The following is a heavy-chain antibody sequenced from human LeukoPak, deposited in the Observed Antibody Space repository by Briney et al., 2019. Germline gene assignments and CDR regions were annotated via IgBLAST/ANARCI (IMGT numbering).Heavy chain of an antibody. D-gene: IGHD6-25*01. CDR1: GYSFTSYW. Sequence: GESLKISCKGSGYSFTSYWIGWVRQMPGKGLEWMGIIYPGDSDTRYSPSFQRQVTISADKSISTAYLQWSSLTASATAMYYCARAGSRAYYYIDVWGKGTTVTVSS. CDR3: ARAGSRAYYYIDV. CDR2: IYPGDSDT. J-gene: IGHJ6*03. V-gene: IGHV5-51*01.